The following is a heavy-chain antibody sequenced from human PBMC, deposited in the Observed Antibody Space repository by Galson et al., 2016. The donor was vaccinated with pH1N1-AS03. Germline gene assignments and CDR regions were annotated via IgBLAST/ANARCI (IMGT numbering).Heavy chain of an antibody. CDR2: IFYIGDT. CDR3: GRHLRSSYSMDV. V-gene: IGHV4-59*08. D-gene: IGHD2-15*01. Sequence: ETLSLTCTVSGGSVNGYYWTWIRQPPGKGLEWIGQIFYIGDTLYTPSLRGRVTMSVDTSKNHLSLRLSSVPAADTAVYYCGRHLRSSYSMDVWGQGTTVTVSS. J-gene: IGHJ6*02. CDR1: GGSVNGYY.